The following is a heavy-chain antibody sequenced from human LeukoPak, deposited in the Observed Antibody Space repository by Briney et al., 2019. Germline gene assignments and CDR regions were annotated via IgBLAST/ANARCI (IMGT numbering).Heavy chain of an antibody. Sequence: GGSVRLSCAASAFTFDNTWMSWVRQAPGEGREWVGRIKSKADGWTTDYAAPVKGRFTISRDDSKNTLYLQMNSLKTEDTAVYYCTTDPHYYDSSGYFFPPLSWGQGTLVTVSS. J-gene: IGHJ4*02. CDR1: AFTFDNTW. D-gene: IGHD3-22*01. CDR3: TTDPHYYDSSGYFFPPLS. CDR2: IKSKADGWTT. V-gene: IGHV3-15*01.